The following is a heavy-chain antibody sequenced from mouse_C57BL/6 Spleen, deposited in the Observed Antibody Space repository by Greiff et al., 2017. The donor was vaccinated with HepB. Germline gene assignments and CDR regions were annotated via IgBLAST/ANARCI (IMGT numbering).Heavy chain of an antibody. CDR3: ARYGSSPDY. Sequence: EVQLVESGPVLVKPGASVKMSCKASGYTFTDYYMNWVKQSHGKSLEWIGVINPYNGGTSYNQKFKGKATLTVDKSSSTAYMELNSLTAEDSAVYYCARYGSSPDYWGQGTTLTVSS. D-gene: IGHD1-1*01. V-gene: IGHV1-19*01. CDR2: INPYNGGT. CDR1: GYTFTDYY. J-gene: IGHJ2*01.